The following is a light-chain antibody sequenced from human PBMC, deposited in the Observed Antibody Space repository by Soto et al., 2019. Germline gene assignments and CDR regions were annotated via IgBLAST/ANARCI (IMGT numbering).Light chain of an antibody. J-gene: IGKJ5*01. V-gene: IGKV1-39*01. CDR3: QQSYSTLRIT. CDR2: AAS. Sequence: IQMTQSPSSLSASVGDRVTITCRASQSISSYLNWYQQKPGKAPKLLIYAASSLQSGVPSRFSGSGSGTDFTLTISSLQPEDFATYYCQQSYSTLRITFGQGTRTG. CDR1: QSISSY.